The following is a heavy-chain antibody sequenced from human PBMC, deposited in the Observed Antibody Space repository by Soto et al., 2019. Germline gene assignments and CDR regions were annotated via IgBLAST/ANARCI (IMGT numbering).Heavy chain of an antibody. V-gene: IGHV3-33*01. J-gene: IGHJ4*02. CDR1: GFTFSSYG. CDR3: ARVPMVGLGVRIPGIDY. Sequence: QVQLVESGGGVVQPGRSLRLSCAASGFTFSSYGMQWVRQAPGKGLEGVAVIWYDGSNKYYADSVKGRFTISRDNSKNTLYLQMNSLRAEDTAVYYCARVPMVGLGVRIPGIDYWGQGTLVTVSS. CDR2: IWYDGSNK. D-gene: IGHD2-15*01.